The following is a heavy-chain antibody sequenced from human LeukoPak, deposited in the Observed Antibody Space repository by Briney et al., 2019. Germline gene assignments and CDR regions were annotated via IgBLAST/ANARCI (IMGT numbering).Heavy chain of an antibody. D-gene: IGHD3-9*01. J-gene: IGHJ4*02. Sequence: GGSLRPSCKGSGYSFSNYWIGWVRQMPGKGLEWVGIILPANSDTRYSPSFQGQVTMSADRSISTAYLQWSSLKAADTAMYYCARQYYDILTDPNYFDSWGQGTLVTVSS. CDR1: GYSFSNYW. CDR2: ILPANSDT. CDR3: ARQYYDILTDPNYFDS. V-gene: IGHV5-51*01.